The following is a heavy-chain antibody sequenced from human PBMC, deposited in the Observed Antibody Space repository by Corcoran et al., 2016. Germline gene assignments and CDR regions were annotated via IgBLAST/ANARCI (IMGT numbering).Heavy chain of an antibody. CDR3: ASLRPAGRAGDGRYPLYFDL. J-gene: IGHJ2*01. CDR1: GGTFSSYA. Sequence: QVQLVQSGAEVKKPGSSVKVSCKASGGTFSSYAISWVRRAPGQGLEWMGGIIPIFGTANYAQKFQGRVTITADESTSTAYMELSSLRSEDTAVYYCASLRPAGRAGDGRYPLYFDLWGRGTLVTVSS. V-gene: IGHV1-69*01. CDR2: IIPIFGTA. D-gene: IGHD4-17*01.